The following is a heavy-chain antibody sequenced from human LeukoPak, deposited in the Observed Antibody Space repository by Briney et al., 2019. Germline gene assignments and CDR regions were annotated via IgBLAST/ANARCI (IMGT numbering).Heavy chain of an antibody. CDR2: IYYSGST. CDR3: AREVAYYDSSGYRHWFDP. D-gene: IGHD3-22*01. J-gene: IGHJ5*02. V-gene: IGHV4-59*01. CDR1: DDSITIYY. Sequence: SETLSLTCTVSDDSITIYYWSWIRQPPGKGLEWIGYIYYSGSTNYNPSLKSRVTISVDTSKNQSSLRLSSVTAADTAVYYCAREVAYYDSSGYRHWFDPWGQGTLVTVSS.